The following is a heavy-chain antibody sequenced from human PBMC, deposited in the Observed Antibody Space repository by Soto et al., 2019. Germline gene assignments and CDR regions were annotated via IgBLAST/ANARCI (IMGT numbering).Heavy chain of an antibody. CDR1: GFTFGDNA. V-gene: IGHV3-9*01. CDR3: AKGGATVTTWFDY. Sequence: GGSLRLSCAASGFTFGDNAMHWVRQAPGKGLEWVSGIAWNSDNIGYADSVKGRFTISRDNAKNSLYLQMNSLRADDTALYYCAKGGATVTTWFDYWGQGTLVTV. D-gene: IGHD4-4*01. J-gene: IGHJ4*02. CDR2: IAWNSDNI.